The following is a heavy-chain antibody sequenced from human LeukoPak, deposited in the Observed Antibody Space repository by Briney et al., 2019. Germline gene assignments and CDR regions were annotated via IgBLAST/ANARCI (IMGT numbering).Heavy chain of an antibody. J-gene: IGHJ4*02. V-gene: IGHV4-59*08. D-gene: IGHD1-26*01. Sequence: KPSETLSLTCTVSGGSIRSNYWSWIRQTPRKGLEWIAYINYSGNTNNNPSLKSRVTISIATSKSQFSLKLSSVTAADTAIYYCARHGQDTGNFYAHFDYWGQGTLVTVSS. CDR3: ARHGQDTGNFYAHFDY. CDR1: GGSIRSNY. CDR2: INYSGNT.